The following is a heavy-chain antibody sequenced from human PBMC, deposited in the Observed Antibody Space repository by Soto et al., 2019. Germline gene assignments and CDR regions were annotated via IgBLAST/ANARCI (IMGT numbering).Heavy chain of an antibody. V-gene: IGHV4-30-4*01. CDR2: IYYSGST. D-gene: IGHD6-25*01. CDR3: ARERRRLLRYYFDY. CDR1: GGSISSGDYY. J-gene: IGHJ4*02. Sequence: QVQLQESGPGLVKPSQTLSLTCTVSGGSISSGDYYWSWIRQPPGKGLEWIGYIYYSGSTYYNPSLKCRFTISVETSKNQLSLKLSSVTAADTAVYYCARERRRLLRYYFDYWGQGTLVTVSS.